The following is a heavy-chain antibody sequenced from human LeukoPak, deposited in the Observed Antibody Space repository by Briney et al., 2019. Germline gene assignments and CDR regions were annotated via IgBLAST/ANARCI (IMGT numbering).Heavy chain of an antibody. D-gene: IGHD5-12*01. CDR3: ARVDIGGDYYYYMDV. CDR1: GDSISSYY. J-gene: IGHJ6*03. CDR2: IYYSGST. V-gene: IGHV4-59*01. Sequence: SETLSLTCTVSGDSISSYYWSWIRQPPGKGLEWIGSIYYSGSTYYNPSLKSRVTISVDTSKNQFSLKLSSVTAADTAVYYCARVDIGGDYYYYMDVWGKGTTVTVSS.